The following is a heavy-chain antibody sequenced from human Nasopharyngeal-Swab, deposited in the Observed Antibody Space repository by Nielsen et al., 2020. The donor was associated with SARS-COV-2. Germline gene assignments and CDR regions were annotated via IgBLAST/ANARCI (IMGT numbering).Heavy chain of an antibody. J-gene: IGHJ3*02. Sequence: ASVNVSCKASGYTFTSYDINWVRQATGQGLEWMGWMNHNSCNTGYPQKFQGRVTMTRNTSIRTAYMELSSLRSEDTAVYYCARGWLLHAFAIWGQGTMATVSS. D-gene: IGHD6-19*01. CDR1: GYTFTSYD. V-gene: IGHV1-8*01. CDR2: MNHNSCNT. CDR3: ARGWLLHAFAI.